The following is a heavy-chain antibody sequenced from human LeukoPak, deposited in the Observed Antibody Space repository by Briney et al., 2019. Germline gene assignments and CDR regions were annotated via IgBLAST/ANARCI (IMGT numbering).Heavy chain of an antibody. Sequence: SVKVSCKASGYTFTGYYMHWVRQAPGQGLEWMGGIIPIFGTANYAQKFQGRVTITADKSTSTAYMELSSLRSEDTAVYYCARGSEEYSGYGDFDYWGQGTLVTVSS. CDR2: IIPIFGTA. J-gene: IGHJ4*02. CDR3: ARGSEEYSGYGDFDY. D-gene: IGHD5-12*01. CDR1: GYTFTGYY. V-gene: IGHV1-69*06.